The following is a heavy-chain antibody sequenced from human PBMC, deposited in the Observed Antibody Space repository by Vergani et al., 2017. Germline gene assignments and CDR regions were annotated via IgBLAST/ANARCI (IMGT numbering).Heavy chain of an antibody. CDR3: ARDQVASVDY. CDR1: GFTFSSYA. D-gene: IGHD2-15*01. V-gene: IGHV3-30*04. CDR2: ISYDGSNK. J-gene: IGHJ4*02. Sequence: QVQLVESGGGVVQPGRSLRLSCAASGFTFSSYAMHWVRQAPGKGLEWVAVISYDGSNKYYADSVKGRFTISRDNSKNTLYLQMNSLRAEDTAVYYCARDQVASVDYWGQGTLVTVSS.